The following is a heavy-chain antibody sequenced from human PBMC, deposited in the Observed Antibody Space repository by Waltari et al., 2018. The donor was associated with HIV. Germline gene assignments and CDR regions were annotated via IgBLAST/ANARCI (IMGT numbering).Heavy chain of an antibody. J-gene: IGHJ6*02. V-gene: IGHV4-34*01. D-gene: IGHD3-10*01. CDR3: ARGRGSFYNYYGLDV. CDR2: INHRGSS. CDR1: GASFSDYKFFNVFY. Sequence: QVHLQQWGTGLLKPSEPLSPSCAVYGASFSDYKFFNVFYWIWIRQPPGRGLEWIGEINHRGSSSYNPSLKSRVTISVDTSRNRISLNMTSVNATDTAVYYCARGRGSFYNYYGLDVWGLGTKVSV.